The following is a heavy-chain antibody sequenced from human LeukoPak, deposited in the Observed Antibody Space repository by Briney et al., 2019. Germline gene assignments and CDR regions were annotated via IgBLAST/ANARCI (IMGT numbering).Heavy chain of an antibody. Sequence: GGSLRLSCAASGFTFSSYSMSWVRQAPGKGLEWVSAISSDGSTFYSDSVKGRFTISRDNSKNTLYLQMNSLRAEDTAVYYCEKVPSVATTPPDYWGQGTLVTVSS. CDR3: EKVPSVATTPPDY. J-gene: IGHJ4*02. CDR1: GFTFSSYS. CDR2: ISSDGST. V-gene: IGHV3-23*01. D-gene: IGHD5-12*01.